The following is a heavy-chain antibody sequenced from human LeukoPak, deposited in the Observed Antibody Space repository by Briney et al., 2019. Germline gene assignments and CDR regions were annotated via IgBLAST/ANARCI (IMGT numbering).Heavy chain of an antibody. CDR3: AKGFFEYQLLYYYYFDY. J-gene: IGHJ4*02. CDR1: GFTFSSYA. V-gene: IGHV3-23*01. CDR2: ISGSGGST. Sequence: GGSLRLSCAASGFTFSSYAMSWVRQAPGKGLEWVSAISGSGGSTYYADSVKGRFTISRDNSKNTLYLQMNSLRAEDTAVYCCAKGFFEYQLLYYYYFDYWGQGTLVTVSS. D-gene: IGHD2-2*02.